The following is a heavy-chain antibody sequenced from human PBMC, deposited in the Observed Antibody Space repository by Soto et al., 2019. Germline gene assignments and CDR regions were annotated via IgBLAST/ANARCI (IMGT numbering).Heavy chain of an antibody. CDR3: ATDGPLGIYYYYGMDV. Sequence: GASVKVSCKASGGTFSSYAISWVRQAPGQGLEWMGGIIPIFGTANYAQKFQGRVTITADESTSTAYMELSSLRSEDTAVYYCATDGPLGIYYYYGMDVWGQGTTVTVSS. CDR1: GGTFSSYA. CDR2: IIPIFGTA. V-gene: IGHV1-69*13. J-gene: IGHJ6*02. D-gene: IGHD2-15*01.